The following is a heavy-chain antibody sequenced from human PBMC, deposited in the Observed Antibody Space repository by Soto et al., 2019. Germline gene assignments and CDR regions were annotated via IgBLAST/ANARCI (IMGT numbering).Heavy chain of an antibody. J-gene: IGHJ6*02. CDR1: GYTFTSYG. V-gene: IGHV1-18*01. Sequence: QVQLVQSGAEVKKPGASVKVSCKASGYTFTSYGISWVRQAPGQGLEWMGWISAYNGNTNYAQKLQGRVTMTTDTSTSTAYMERRSLRSDDTAVYYCARISRRSSWYYYYYGMDVWGQGTTVTVSS. D-gene: IGHD6-13*01. CDR3: ARISRRSSWYYYYYGMDV. CDR2: ISAYNGNT.